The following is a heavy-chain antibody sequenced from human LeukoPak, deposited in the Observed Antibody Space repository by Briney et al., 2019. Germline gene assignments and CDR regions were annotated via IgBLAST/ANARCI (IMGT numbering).Heavy chain of an antibody. CDR1: GDSISSYY. J-gene: IGHJ5*02. CDR2: IYYSGST. CDR3: ARVGVVTMVRGVMDWFDP. V-gene: IGHV4-59*01. D-gene: IGHD3-10*01. Sequence: PSETLSLTCNVSGDSISSYYWGWIRQPPGKGLDWIGYIYYSGSTNYNPSLKSRVTISVDTSKNQFSLKLSSVTAADTAVYYCARVGVVTMVRGVMDWFDPWGQGTLVTVSS.